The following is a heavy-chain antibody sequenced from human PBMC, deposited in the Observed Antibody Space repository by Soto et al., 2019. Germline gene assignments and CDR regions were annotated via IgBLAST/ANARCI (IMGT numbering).Heavy chain of an antibody. D-gene: IGHD3-16*02. Sequence: PGESLKISCKGSGYRFNNYWIGWVRQMPGKGLEWMGIIYPGDSDTRYSPSFQGQVTISADKAISTAYLQWSSLKASDTAMYYCAVSSDFYYYYGMEVWGQGTAVTVSS. CDR1: GYRFNNYW. V-gene: IGHV5-51*01. CDR3: AVSSDFYYYYGMEV. CDR2: IYPGDSDT. J-gene: IGHJ6*02.